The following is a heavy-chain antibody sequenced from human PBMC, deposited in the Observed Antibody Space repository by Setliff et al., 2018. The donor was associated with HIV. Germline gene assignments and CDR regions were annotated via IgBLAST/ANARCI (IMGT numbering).Heavy chain of an antibody. Sequence: SETLSLTCTVSLGTIDSRTYYWSWIRQPAGKRLEWLGRVYISGSTNYNPSLRGRVAISLDASRHQFSLNLTSVTAADTAIYFCARSPSWALPYFDLWGQGRLVTVSS. V-gene: IGHV4-61*02. CDR1: LGTIDSRTYY. CDR3: ARSPSWALPYFDL. J-gene: IGHJ4*02. CDR2: VYISGST. D-gene: IGHD3-16*01.